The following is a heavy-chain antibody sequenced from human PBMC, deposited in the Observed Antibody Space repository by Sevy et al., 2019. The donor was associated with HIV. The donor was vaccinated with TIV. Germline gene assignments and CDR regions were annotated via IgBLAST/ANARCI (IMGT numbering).Heavy chain of an antibody. J-gene: IGHJ4*02. CDR2: INNSGGST. CDR3: VKERVGYISSWYYFDY. V-gene: IGHV3-23*01. D-gene: IGHD6-13*01. Sequence: LSCIASGSTVNPYAMSWVRQAPGKGLEWVAVINNSGGSTDYADYVRGRFSISRDNPNVYLEMNSLRVEDTAVYYCVKERVGYISSWYYFDYWGQGTLVTVSS. CDR1: GSTVNPYA.